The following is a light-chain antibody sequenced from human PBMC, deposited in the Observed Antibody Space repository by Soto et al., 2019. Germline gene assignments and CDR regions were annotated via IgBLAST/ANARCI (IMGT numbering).Light chain of an antibody. Sequence: QSVLTQPPSASGSPGQSVTISCTETTSDVGGSNYVSWYQQHPGKAPKLMIYEVSKRPSGVPDRFSGSKSGNTASLTVSGLQAEDEADYYCSSYAGSNNWVFGGGTKLTVL. V-gene: IGLV2-8*01. CDR1: TSDVGGSNY. J-gene: IGLJ3*02. CDR2: EVS. CDR3: SSYAGSNNWV.